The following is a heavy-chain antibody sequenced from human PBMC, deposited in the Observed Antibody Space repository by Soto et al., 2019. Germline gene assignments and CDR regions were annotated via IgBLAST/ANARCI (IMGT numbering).Heavy chain of an antibody. CDR1: GYTFTSYG. D-gene: IGHD3-10*01. V-gene: IGHV1-18*01. CDR3: AREFPTEITMVRGARDPYGMDV. Sequence: QVQLVQSGAEVKKPGASVKVSCKASGYTFTSYGISWERQAPGQGLEGIGWISAYNGNTNYAQKLQGRGTMTTDTSTSTDYMELRSLRADDTAVYYCAREFPTEITMVRGARDPYGMDVWGQGTAVTVSS. CDR2: ISAYNGNT. J-gene: IGHJ6*02.